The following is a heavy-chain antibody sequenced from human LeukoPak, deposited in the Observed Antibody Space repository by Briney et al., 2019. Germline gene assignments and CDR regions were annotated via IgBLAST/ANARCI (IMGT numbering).Heavy chain of an antibody. CDR2: IYTSGST. CDR3: ARDSSITMIVGGLGWFDP. Sequence: SETLSLTCTVSGGSISSYYWSWIRQPAGKGLEWIGRIYTSGSTNYNPSLKSRVTMSVDTSKNQFSLKLSSVTAADTAVYYCARDSSITMIVGGLGWFDPWGQGTLVTVSS. CDR1: GGSISSYY. J-gene: IGHJ5*02. D-gene: IGHD3-22*01. V-gene: IGHV4-4*07.